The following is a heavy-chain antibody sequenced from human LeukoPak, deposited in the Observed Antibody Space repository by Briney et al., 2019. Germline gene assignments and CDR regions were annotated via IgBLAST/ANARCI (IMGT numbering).Heavy chain of an antibody. D-gene: IGHD3-22*01. CDR2: IHNSGNA. CDR3: ASWNFDSSGYYVFDY. CDR1: GPSITRNY. Sequence: PAESLSLTCTVSGPSITRNYRSWARQPAGEGLEWIGRIHNSGNADYSPSLKSRVTISTDTSKNQSSLKLTSLTAADTAVYYCASWNFDSSGYYVFDYWGQGTLVTVSS. V-gene: IGHV4-4*07. J-gene: IGHJ4*02.